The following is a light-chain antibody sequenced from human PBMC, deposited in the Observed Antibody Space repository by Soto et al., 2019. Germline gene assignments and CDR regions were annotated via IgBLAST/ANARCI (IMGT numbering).Light chain of an antibody. J-gene: IGLJ1*01. CDR3: SSYPSNSTNCV. CDR1: SSDVGGYNY. V-gene: IGLV2-14*01. CDR2: EVS. Sequence: QSVLTQPASVSGSPGQSITISCTGTSSDVGGYNYVSWYQLHPGKAPKLIIYEVSHRPSGASNHFSGYKSGNTASLTISGLQAEDEADYYCSSYPSNSTNCVLGNGTKVT.